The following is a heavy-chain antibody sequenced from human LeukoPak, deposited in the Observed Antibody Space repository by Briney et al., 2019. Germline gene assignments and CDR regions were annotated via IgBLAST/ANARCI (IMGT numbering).Heavy chain of an antibody. CDR1: GGSISSSSYY. J-gene: IGHJ3*02. CDR2: GYYSGTT. CDR3: ARPLGYCSGGSCYGDAFDI. Sequence: PSETLSLTCTVSGGSISSSSYYWGWIRQPPGKGVEWIGSGYYSGTTYDNPSLKSRVTISLDTSKNHFSLKLSSVTAADTAVYYCARPLGYCSGGSCYGDAFDIWGQGTMVTVSS. V-gene: IGHV4-39*02. D-gene: IGHD2-15*01.